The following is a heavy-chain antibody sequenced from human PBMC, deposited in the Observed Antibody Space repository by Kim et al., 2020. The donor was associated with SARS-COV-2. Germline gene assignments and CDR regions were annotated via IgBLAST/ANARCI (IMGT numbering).Heavy chain of an antibody. J-gene: IGHJ6*02. D-gene: IGHD2-15*01. CDR3: AREMVAATTYYYYYYGMDV. V-gene: IGHV4-4*06. Sequence: SRVTMSVDTSKNQFSLKLSSVTAADTAVYYCAREMVAATTYYYYYYGMDVWGQGTTVTVSS.